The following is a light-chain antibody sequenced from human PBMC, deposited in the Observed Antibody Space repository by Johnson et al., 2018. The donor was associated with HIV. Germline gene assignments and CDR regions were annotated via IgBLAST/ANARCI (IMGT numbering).Light chain of an antibody. CDR1: SCDIGNNY. CDR2: DNN. CDR3: GTWDTSLSVYV. V-gene: IGLV1-51*01. Sequence: VLTQPPSVSAAPGQKVTISCSGSSCDIGNNYVSCHQQFPGTAPKLLIYDNNKRPSGIPDRFSGSKSDTSATLGITGLQTGDEAEYYCGTWDTSLSVYVFGTGTKVTVL. J-gene: IGLJ1*01.